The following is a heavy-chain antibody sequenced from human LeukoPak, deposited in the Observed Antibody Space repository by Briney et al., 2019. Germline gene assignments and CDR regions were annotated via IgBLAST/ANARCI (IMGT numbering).Heavy chain of an antibody. CDR3: AKDLIGSSGYYGY. Sequence: GGSLRLSCAASGFTFSSYGMSWVRQAPGKGLEWVSAISGSGGSTYYADSVKGRLTISRDNSKNTLYLQMNSLRAEDTAVYYCAKDLIGSSGYYGYWGQGTLVTVSS. D-gene: IGHD3-22*01. J-gene: IGHJ4*02. CDR1: GFTFSSYG. CDR2: ISGSGGST. V-gene: IGHV3-23*01.